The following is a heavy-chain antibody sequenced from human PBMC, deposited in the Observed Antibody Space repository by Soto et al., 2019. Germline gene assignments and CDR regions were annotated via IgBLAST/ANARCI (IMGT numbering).Heavy chain of an antibody. CDR3: AKSHYYDSSGYYPNWFDP. CDR1: GFTFSSYA. CDR2: ISGSGGST. D-gene: IGHD3-22*01. V-gene: IGHV3-23*01. J-gene: IGHJ5*02. Sequence: GGSLRLSCAASGFTFSSYAMSWVRQAPGKGLEWVSAISGSGGSTYYADSVKGRFTISRDNSKNTLYLQMNSLRAEDTAVYYCAKSHYYDSSGYYPNWFDPWGQGTPVTVSS.